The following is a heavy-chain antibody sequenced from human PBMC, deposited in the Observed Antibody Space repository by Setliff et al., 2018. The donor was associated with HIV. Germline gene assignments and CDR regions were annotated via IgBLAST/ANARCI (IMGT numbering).Heavy chain of an antibody. V-gene: IGHV4-4*09. Sequence: PSETLSLTCFVSGVSISGHFWGWIRQPPGKGLEWIGYIYTSGTTAYNPSLDSRVTISVDTSRDQFSLNLRSVTAADTALYFCARLIHTGLLYFDYWGLGMLVTVSS. CDR3: ARLIHTGLLYFDY. CDR1: GVSISGHF. D-gene: IGHD2-8*02. J-gene: IGHJ4*02. CDR2: IYTSGTT.